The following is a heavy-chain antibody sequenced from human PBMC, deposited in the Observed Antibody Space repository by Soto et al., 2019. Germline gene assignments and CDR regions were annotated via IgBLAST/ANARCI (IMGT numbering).Heavy chain of an antibody. CDR2: TYYRSKWYY. Sequence: SQTLSLTCVISGDSVSSNSAAWNWIRQSPSRGLEWLGRTYYRSKWYYGYAVFVKSRITINPDTSKNQFSLQLNSVTPEDTAVYYCARIHSSSSSDMDVWGQGTTVTVSS. J-gene: IGHJ6*02. CDR1: GDSVSSNSAA. CDR3: ARIHSSSSSDMDV. V-gene: IGHV6-1*01. D-gene: IGHD6-6*01.